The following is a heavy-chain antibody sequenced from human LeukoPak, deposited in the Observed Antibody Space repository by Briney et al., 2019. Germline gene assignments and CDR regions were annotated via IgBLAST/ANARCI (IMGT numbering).Heavy chain of an antibody. Sequence: PGGSLRLSCAASGFTVSSNYMTWVRQAPGKGLEWVSVIYSGGSTYYADSVKGRFTISRDNSKNTLYLQMHSLRVEDTALYYCPLAGVSGRTYWGQGTLVTVSS. CDR3: PLAGVSGRTY. V-gene: IGHV3-53*01. CDR2: IYSGGST. D-gene: IGHD3-10*01. CDR1: GFTVSSNY. J-gene: IGHJ4*02.